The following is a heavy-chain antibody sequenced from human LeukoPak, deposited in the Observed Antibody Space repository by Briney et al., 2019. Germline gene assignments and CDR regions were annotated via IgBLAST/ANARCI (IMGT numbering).Heavy chain of an antibody. Sequence: SETLSLTCAVSGGSISSGGYSWSWIRQPPGKGLEWIGYIYHSGSTYYNPSLKSRVTIPVDRSKNQFSLKLSSVTAADTAVYYCARDSGGSGSYYPPHFDYWGQGTLVTVSS. CDR2: IYHSGST. D-gene: IGHD3-10*01. CDR3: ARDSGGSGSYYPPHFDY. J-gene: IGHJ4*02. CDR1: GGSISSGGYS. V-gene: IGHV4-30-2*01.